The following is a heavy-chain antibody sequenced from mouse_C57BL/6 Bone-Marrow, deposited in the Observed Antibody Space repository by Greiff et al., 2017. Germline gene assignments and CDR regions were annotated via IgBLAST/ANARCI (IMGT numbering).Heavy chain of an antibody. CDR1: GYTFTSYG. D-gene: IGHD2-3*01. J-gene: IGHJ4*01. CDR2: IYPRSGNT. V-gene: IGHV1-81*01. Sequence: QVQLQQSGAELARPGASVKLSCKASGYTFTSYGISWVKQRTGQGLAWIGEIYPRSGNTYYNEKFKGKATLTADKSSSTAYMELRSLTSEDSAGYCCARDLYDGYYDSMDYWGQGTSVTVSA. CDR3: ARDLYDGYYDSMDY.